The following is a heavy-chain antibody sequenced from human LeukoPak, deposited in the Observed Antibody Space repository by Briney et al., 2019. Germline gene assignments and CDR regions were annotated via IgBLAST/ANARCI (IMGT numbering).Heavy chain of an antibody. CDR1: GFTVSSNY. D-gene: IGHD3-10*01. V-gene: IGHV3-53*01. CDR3: ARITWGNWFDP. Sequence: GGSLRLSCAASGFTVSSNYMSWVRQAPGKGLEWVSVIYSGGSTYYADSVKGRFTISRDNSKNTLYLQMNSLRAEDTAVYYCARITWGNWFDPWGQGTLVTVSS. CDR2: IYSGGST. J-gene: IGHJ5*02.